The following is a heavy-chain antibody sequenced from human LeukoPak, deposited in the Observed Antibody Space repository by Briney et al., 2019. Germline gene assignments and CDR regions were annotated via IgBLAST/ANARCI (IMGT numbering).Heavy chain of an antibody. CDR1: GFTVNNNY. CDR2: IYSGDST. V-gene: IGHV3-53*01. Sequence: GGSLRLSCAASGFTVNNNYMSWVRQAPGKGLEWVSFIYSGDSTYYADSVKGRFTISRDNSKNTLYLQMNSLRAEDTAVYFCARRLHGSNYRYYFDYWGQGTLVSVSS. CDR3: ARRLHGSNYRYYFDY. J-gene: IGHJ4*02. D-gene: IGHD5-18*01.